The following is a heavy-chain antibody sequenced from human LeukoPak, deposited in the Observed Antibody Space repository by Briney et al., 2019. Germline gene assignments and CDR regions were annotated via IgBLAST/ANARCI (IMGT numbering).Heavy chain of an antibody. V-gene: IGHV1-69*01. D-gene: IGHD6-19*01. CDR2: IIPIFGTA. CDR1: GGTFSSYA. CDR3: ARDLLGGSGWSPFDY. Sequence: ASVKVSCTASGGTFSSYAISWVRQAPGQGLEWMGGIIPIFGTANYAQKFQGRVTITADESTSTAYVELSSLRSEDTAVYYCARDLLGGSGWSPFDYWGQGTLVTVSS. J-gene: IGHJ4*02.